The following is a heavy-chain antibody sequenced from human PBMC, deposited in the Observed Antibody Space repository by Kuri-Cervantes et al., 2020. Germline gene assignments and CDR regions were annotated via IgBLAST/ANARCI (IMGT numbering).Heavy chain of an antibody. V-gene: IGHV3-11*01. Sequence: GGSLRLSCAASGFTFSSYWMSWIRQAPGKGLEWVSYISSSGSTIYYADSVKGRFTISRDNAKNSLYLQMNSLRAEDTAVYYCARETNIAVAGTEAFDIWGQGTMVTVSS. CDR1: GFTFSSYW. CDR3: ARETNIAVAGTEAFDI. CDR2: ISSSGSTI. J-gene: IGHJ3*02. D-gene: IGHD6-19*01.